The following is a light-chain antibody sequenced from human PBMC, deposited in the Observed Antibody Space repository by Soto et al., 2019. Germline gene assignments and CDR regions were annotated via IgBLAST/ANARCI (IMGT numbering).Light chain of an antibody. CDR3: CSYAGSYSLYV. J-gene: IGLJ1*01. CDR2: DVS. CDR1: SSDVGDYNY. V-gene: IGLV2-11*01. Sequence: QSALTQPRSVSGSPGQSVTISCTGTSSDVGDYNYVSWYQQHPGKAPKLMIYDVSKRPSGVPDRFSGSKSGNTASLTISGLQAEDEPDYYCCSYAGSYSLYVFGTGTKLTVL.